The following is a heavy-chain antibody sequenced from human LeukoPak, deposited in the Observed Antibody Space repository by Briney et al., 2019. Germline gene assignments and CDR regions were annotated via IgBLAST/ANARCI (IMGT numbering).Heavy chain of an antibody. J-gene: IGHJ6*02. CDR1: GGSISSGNYY. V-gene: IGHV4-61*01. D-gene: IGHD3-3*01. Sequence: PSETLSLTCTVSGGSISSGNYYWSWIRQPPGKGLEWIGYIYYSGSTNYNPSLKSRVTISVDTSKNQFSLKLTSVTAADTAVYYCARGRTEENHFGVVIYYYYGMDVWGQGTTVTVSS. CDR2: IYYSGST. CDR3: ARGRTEENHFGVVIYYYYGMDV.